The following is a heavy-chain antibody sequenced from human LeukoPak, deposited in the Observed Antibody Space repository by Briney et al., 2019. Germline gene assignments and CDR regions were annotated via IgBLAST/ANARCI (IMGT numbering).Heavy chain of an antibody. V-gene: IGHV4-4*07. CDR2: IYTTGNT. D-gene: IGHD6-13*01. J-gene: IGHJ4*02. CDR1: GGSISSYY. CDR3: ATEGLGSSRWFDY. Sequence: SSETLSLTCTVSGGSISSYYWNWVRQPAGEGVEWLGRIYTTGNTYYNPSLKSRVTMSVDTSNNQFSLKLKSVTAADTAVYYCATEGLGSSRWFDYWGQGTLVTVSS.